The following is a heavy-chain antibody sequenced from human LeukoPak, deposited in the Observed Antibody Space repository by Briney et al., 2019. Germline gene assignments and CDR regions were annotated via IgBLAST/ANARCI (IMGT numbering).Heavy chain of an antibody. V-gene: IGHV4-59*01. CDR3: ARVRGYYDSSGYDY. D-gene: IGHD3-22*01. CDR1: GASISSYY. CDR2: IYYSGST. J-gene: IGHJ4*02. Sequence: KASETLSLTCTVSGASISSYYWSWIRQPPGKGLEWIGYIYYSGSTNYNPALKSRVTISEDTSKNQISLKLISVTAADTAVYYCARVRGYYDSSGYDYWGQGTLVTVSS.